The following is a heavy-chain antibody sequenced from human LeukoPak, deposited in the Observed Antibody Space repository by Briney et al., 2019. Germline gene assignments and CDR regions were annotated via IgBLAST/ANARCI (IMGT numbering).Heavy chain of an antibody. CDR2: INHSGST. V-gene: IGHV4-34*01. Sequence: KPSETLSLTCAVYGGSFIGYYWSWIRQPPGKGLEWIGEINHSGSTNYNPSLKSRVTISVDTSKNQFSLKLSSVTAADTAVYYCARMRRVMYYYDSSGYYPFDYWGQGTLVTVSS. D-gene: IGHD3-22*01. CDR1: GGSFIGYY. J-gene: IGHJ4*02. CDR3: ARMRRVMYYYDSSGYYPFDY.